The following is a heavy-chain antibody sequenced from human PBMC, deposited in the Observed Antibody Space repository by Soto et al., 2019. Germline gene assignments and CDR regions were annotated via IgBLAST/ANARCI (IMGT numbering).Heavy chain of an antibody. CDR3: AGPYCSGGSCYPVYYYYYMDV. J-gene: IGHJ6*03. D-gene: IGHD2-15*01. CDR1: GGTFSSYT. CDR2: IITILGIA. Sequence: QVQLVQSGAEVKKPGSSVKVSCKASGGTFSSYTISWVRQAPGQGLEWMGRIITILGIANYAQKFQGRVTITADKSTSTAYMELSSLRSEDTSVYYCAGPYCSGGSCYPVYYYYYMDVWGKGTTVTVSS. V-gene: IGHV1-69*02.